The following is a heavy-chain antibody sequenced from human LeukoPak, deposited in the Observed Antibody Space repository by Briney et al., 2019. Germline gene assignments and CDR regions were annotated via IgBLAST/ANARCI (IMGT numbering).Heavy chain of an antibody. D-gene: IGHD6-19*01. CDR2: IKQDGSEK. J-gene: IGHJ4*02. V-gene: IGHV3-7*03. CDR3: ARHSNGWSEGTY. CDR1: GFTFSNHW. Sequence: PGGSLRLSCAASGFTFSNHWMTWVRQAPAKGLEWVANIKQDGSEKNYVDSVKGRFTISRDNAKNSLYLQMNSLRAEDTAVYYCARHSNGWSEGTYWGQGTLVIVTS.